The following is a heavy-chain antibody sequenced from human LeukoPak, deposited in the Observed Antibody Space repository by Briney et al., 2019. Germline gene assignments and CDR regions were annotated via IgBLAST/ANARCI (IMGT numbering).Heavy chain of an antibody. Sequence: PGGSLRLSCAASGFTFSSYWMSWVRQAPGKGLEWIGYIYYSGSTNYNPSLKSRVTISVDTSKNQFSLKLSSVTAADTAVYYCARGAAGTSYYFDYWGQGTLVTVSS. CDR3: ARGAAGTSYYFDY. D-gene: IGHD6-13*01. V-gene: IGHV4-59*01. CDR1: GFTFSSYW. CDR2: IYYSGST. J-gene: IGHJ4*02.